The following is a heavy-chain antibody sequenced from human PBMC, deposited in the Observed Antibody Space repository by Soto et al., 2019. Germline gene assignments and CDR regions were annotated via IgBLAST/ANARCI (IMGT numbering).Heavy chain of an antibody. Sequence: GASVKVSCKASGYTFTTYYIHWVRQAPGQGLEWMGIINPNGDATSYAQNFKGRVTMTGDTSTSTVYMELSSLRSEDTAMYYCARALTEFDYWGPETLVTVSS. CDR1: GYTFTTYY. J-gene: IGHJ4*02. D-gene: IGHD7-27*01. CDR3: ARALTEFDY. CDR2: INPNGDAT. V-gene: IGHV1-46*01.